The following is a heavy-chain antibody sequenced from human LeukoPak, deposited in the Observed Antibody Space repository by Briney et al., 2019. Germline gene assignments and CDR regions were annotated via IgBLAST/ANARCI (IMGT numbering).Heavy chain of an antibody. D-gene: IGHD4-11*01. CDR1: GFTFSDYY. V-gene: IGHV3-7*03. CDR2: IKKTGSET. J-gene: IGHJ4*02. CDR3: AKVRPMTTVNRYYFDY. Sequence: GGSLRLSCAASGFTFSDYYMSWVRQAPGKGLEWVAYIKKTGSETYYADSVKGRFTISRDNSKNTLYLQMNSLRAEDTAVYYCAKVRPMTTVNRYYFDYWGQGTLVTVSS.